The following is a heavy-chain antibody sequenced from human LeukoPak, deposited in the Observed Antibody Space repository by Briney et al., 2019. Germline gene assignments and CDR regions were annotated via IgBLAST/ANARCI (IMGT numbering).Heavy chain of an antibody. Sequence: GGSLRLSCAASGFTFSSYAMSWVRQAPGKGPEWVSAINSAGSTYYGDSVKGRFTIFRDNSKNTLYLQMNSLRAEDTAVYHCANGWSPDYWGRGTLVTVSS. V-gene: IGHV3-23*01. CDR1: GFTFSSYA. CDR3: ANGWSPDY. D-gene: IGHD2-15*01. CDR2: INSAGST. J-gene: IGHJ4*02.